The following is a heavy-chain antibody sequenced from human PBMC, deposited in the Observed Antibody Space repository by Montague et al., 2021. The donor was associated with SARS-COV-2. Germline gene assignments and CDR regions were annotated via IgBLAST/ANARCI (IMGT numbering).Heavy chain of an antibody. CDR3: ARSLDPSVTYYLPY. J-gene: IGHJ4*02. CDR2: IHYSGST. CDR1: GGSIGSYY. Sequence: SETLSLTCSVSGGSIGSYYWSWLRQPPGKGLEWIGHIHYSGSTTYSPSFKSRVTISIDTSKNQFSLKLSSVTAADTAVYYCARSLDPSVTYYLPYWGQGTLVTVSS. V-gene: IGHV4-59*01. D-gene: IGHD3-10*01.